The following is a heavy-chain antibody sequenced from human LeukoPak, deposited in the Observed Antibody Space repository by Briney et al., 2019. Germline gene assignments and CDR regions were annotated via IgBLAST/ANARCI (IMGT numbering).Heavy chain of an antibody. CDR3: AKVPSSSWSLTPDYFDY. CDR1: GFTFSDYY. D-gene: IGHD6-13*01. Sequence: GSLRLSCAASGFTFSDYYMSWIRQAPGKGLEWLSYISSSGTTIQYADSVKGRFTISRDNAKNSLYLQMNSLRAEDTAVYYCAKVPSSSWSLTPDYFDYWGQGTLVTVSS. J-gene: IGHJ4*02. CDR2: ISSSGTTI. V-gene: IGHV3-11*01.